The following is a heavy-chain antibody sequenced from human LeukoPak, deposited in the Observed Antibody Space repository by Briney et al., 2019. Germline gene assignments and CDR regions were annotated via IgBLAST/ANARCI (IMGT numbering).Heavy chain of an antibody. V-gene: IGHV5-51*01. CDR2: IYPGGSDT. CDR3: ARLAGGPDGGYCSSTSCYHSFDY. CDR1: GYSFTSYW. D-gene: IGHD2-2*01. Sequence: GASLQISCKGSGYSFTSYWIGWVRQLPGKGLEWMGIIYPGGSDTRYSPSFQGQVTISADKSISTAYLQWSSLKASDTAMYYCARLAGGPDGGYCSSTSCYHSFDYWGQGTLVTVSS. J-gene: IGHJ4*02.